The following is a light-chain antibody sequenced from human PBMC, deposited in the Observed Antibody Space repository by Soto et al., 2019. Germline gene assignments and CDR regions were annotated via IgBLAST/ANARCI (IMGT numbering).Light chain of an antibody. Sequence: DIQMTQSPSSLSASVGDRVTITCRTSQSINSYLNWYQQKPGKAPKLLIYGASSLQSGVPLRFSGSGSGTEFTLTISSLQPEDFATYYCQESYSTLWGTCGQGTKVEIK. CDR3: QESYSTLWGT. CDR1: QSINSY. J-gene: IGKJ1*01. CDR2: GAS. V-gene: IGKV1-39*01.